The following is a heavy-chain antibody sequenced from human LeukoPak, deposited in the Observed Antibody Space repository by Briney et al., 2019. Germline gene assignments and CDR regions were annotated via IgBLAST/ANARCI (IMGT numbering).Heavy chain of an antibody. Sequence: PGGSLRLSCAASGFTFSSYAMSWVRQAPVKGLEWVSAISGSGGSTYYADSVKGRFTISRDNSKNTLYLQMNSLRAEDTAVYYCAKEAPGVVRVITAAPDYWGQGTLVTVSS. CDR1: GFTFSSYA. CDR3: AKEAPGVVRVITAAPDY. V-gene: IGHV3-23*01. J-gene: IGHJ4*02. D-gene: IGHD3-10*01. CDR2: ISGSGGST.